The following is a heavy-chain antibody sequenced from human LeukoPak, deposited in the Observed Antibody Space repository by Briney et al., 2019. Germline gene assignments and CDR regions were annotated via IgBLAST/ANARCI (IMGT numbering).Heavy chain of an antibody. D-gene: IGHD6-13*01. CDR1: GGSISSSSYY. CDR2: IYYSGST. J-gene: IGHJ5*02. Sequence: SETLSLTCTVSGGSISSSSYYWGWIRQPPRKGLEWIGSIYYSGSTYYNPSLKSRVTISVDTSKNQFSLKLSSVTAADTAVYYCARGGIAAAGSLNWFDPWGQGTLVTVSS. V-gene: IGHV4-39*07. CDR3: ARGGIAAAGSLNWFDP.